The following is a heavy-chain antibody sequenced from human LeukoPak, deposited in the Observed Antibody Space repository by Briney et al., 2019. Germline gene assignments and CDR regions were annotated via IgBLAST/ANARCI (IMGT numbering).Heavy chain of an antibody. CDR2: IWYDGNDK. CDR3: ARGTIYDRSGYYCDH. J-gene: IGHJ4*02. Sequence: GGSLRLSCAASGFTFSNYGMHWVRQAPGKGLEWVAVIWYDGNDKYYADSLKGRFTISRDNAKSSLYLQMNSLRAEDTAVYYCARGTIYDRSGYYCDHWGQGTLVTVSS. D-gene: IGHD3-22*01. V-gene: IGHV3-33*01. CDR1: GFTFSNYG.